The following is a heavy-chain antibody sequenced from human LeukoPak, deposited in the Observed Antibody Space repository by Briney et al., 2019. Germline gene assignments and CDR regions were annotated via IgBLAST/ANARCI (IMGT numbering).Heavy chain of an antibody. D-gene: IGHD3-16*01. CDR2: INPNSGDT. Sequence: ASVKVFCKASGYTFTGYYMHWVRQAPGQGLEWMGWINPNSGDTNFAQKFQGRVTMTRDTSISTVYMELSRLTSDDTAVYYCARDGGFDYWGQGTLVTVSS. CDR1: GYTFTGYY. J-gene: IGHJ4*02. CDR3: ARDGGFDY. V-gene: IGHV1-2*02.